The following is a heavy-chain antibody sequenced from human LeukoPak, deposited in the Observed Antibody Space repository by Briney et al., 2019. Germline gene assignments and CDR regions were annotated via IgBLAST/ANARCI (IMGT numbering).Heavy chain of an antibody. CDR3: ARDILTMVRGVITKQYNWFDP. J-gene: IGHJ5*02. CDR2: ISSSGSTI. D-gene: IGHD3-10*01. CDR1: GFTFSSHW. V-gene: IGHV3-48*04. Sequence: SGGSLRLSCAASGFTFSSHWMHWVRQAPGKGLEWVSYISSSGSTIYYADSVKGRFTISRDNAKNSLYLQMNSLRAEDTAVYYCARDILTMVRGVITKQYNWFDPWGQGTLVTVSS.